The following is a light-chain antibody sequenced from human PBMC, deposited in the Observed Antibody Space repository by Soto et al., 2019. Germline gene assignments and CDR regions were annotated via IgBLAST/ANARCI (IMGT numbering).Light chain of an antibody. V-gene: IGLV6-57*04. CDR1: SGSIDRNY. Sequence: NFMLTQPHSVSESPGRTVTISCIRRSGSIDRNYVQWYQQRPDSAPTTLIYKDNPRPSGVPDRFSGSIDSSSNSASLTISSLNTADDADYYCQSYDLNNWVFGGGTKLTVL. CDR3: QSYDLNNWV. CDR2: KDN. J-gene: IGLJ3*02.